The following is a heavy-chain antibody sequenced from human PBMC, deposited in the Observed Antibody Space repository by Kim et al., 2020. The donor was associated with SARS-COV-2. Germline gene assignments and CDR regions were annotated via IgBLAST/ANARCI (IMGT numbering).Heavy chain of an antibody. J-gene: IGHJ6*03. V-gene: IGHV4-59*01. CDR3: ARSPDDVQYYYMDV. Sequence: NPSLKSRVTISVDTSKNQFSLKLSSVTAADTAVYYCARSPDDVQYYYMDVWGKGTTVTVSS. D-gene: IGHD1-1*01.